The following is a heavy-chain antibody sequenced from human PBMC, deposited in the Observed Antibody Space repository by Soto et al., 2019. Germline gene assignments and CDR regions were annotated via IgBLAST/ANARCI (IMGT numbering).Heavy chain of an antibody. J-gene: IGHJ4*02. CDR1: GLTFSNYN. CDR2: ISTSGTTI. V-gene: IGHV3-48*01. Sequence: GGSLRLSCVASGLTFSNYNMNWVRRAPGKGLEWVSYISTSGTTIYYADSVKGRFTISRDNARKSLYLQMNSLRAEDTAVYYCARAKTDPLPGYWGQGTLVTVSS. CDR3: ARAKTDPLPGY.